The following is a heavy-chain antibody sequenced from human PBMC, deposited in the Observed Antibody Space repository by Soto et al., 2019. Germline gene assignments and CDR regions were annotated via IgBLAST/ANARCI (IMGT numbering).Heavy chain of an antibody. CDR1: GGSVSSGSYY. Sequence: ETLSLTCTVSGGSVSSGSYYWSWIRQPPGKGLEWIGYIYYSGSTNYNPSLKSRVTISVDTSKNQFSLKLSSVTAADTAVYYCARGTDFLSGLIDYWGQGTLVTVSS. CDR2: IYYSGST. CDR3: ARGTDFLSGLIDY. D-gene: IGHD3-10*01. V-gene: IGHV4-61*01. J-gene: IGHJ4*02.